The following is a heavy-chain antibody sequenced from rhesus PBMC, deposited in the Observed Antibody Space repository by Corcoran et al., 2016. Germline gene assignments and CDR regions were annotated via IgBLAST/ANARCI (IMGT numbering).Heavy chain of an antibody. D-gene: IGHD1-38*01. CDR1: GYSFTSYW. CDR3: AKEEGPGPRGSFDY. V-gene: IGHV5-20*02. J-gene: IGHJ4*01. Sequence: EVQLVQSGAEVKRPGESLKISCKNSGYSFTSYWISWVRQMPGKGLEWMGSIDHSESDTRDSPSFQGQVTISADNSISTAYLQWSSLKASDTATYYCAKEEGPGPRGSFDYWGQGVLVTVSS. CDR2: IDHSESDT.